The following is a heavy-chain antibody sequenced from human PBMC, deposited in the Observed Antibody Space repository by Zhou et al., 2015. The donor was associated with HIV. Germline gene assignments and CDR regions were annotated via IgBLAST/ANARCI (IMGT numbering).Heavy chain of an antibody. D-gene: IGHD4-17*01. CDR3: ARGYSHGDYEVFLKE. CDR1: GAPFNTFV. V-gene: IGHV1-69*06. CDR2: ITPMFGTA. Sequence: QVQLVQSGAELRKPGSSVKVSCKTSGAPFNTFVSQLGGDRPLGQGPEWMGTITPMFGTADYARKFQGRVSITADTSTRTGYMELNSLRYEDTAVYYCARGYSHGDYEVFLKEWGQGTLITVSS. J-gene: IGHJ1*01.